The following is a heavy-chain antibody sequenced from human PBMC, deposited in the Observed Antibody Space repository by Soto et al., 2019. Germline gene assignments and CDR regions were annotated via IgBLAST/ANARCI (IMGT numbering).Heavy chain of an antibody. Sequence: EVQLLESGGGLVQPGGSLRLSCAASGFTFSSYAMSWVRQAPGKGLEWVSAISGSGGSTYYADSVKGRFTISRDNSKNTLYLQMNSLRAEDTAVYYCANLGVAEYYLDYWGQGTLVTVSS. CDR3: ANLGVAEYYLDY. CDR1: GFTFSSYA. V-gene: IGHV3-23*01. D-gene: IGHD6-19*01. J-gene: IGHJ4*02. CDR2: ISGSGGST.